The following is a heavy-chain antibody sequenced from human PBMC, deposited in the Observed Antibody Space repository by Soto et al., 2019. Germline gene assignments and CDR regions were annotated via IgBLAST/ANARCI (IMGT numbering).Heavy chain of an antibody. CDR3: ARDYYDSSGRGYYFDY. CDR2: IIPIFGTA. D-gene: IGHD3-22*01. J-gene: IGHJ4*02. V-gene: IGHV1-69*13. Sequence: SVKVSCKASGGTFSSYAISWVRQAPGQGLEWMGGIIPIFGTANYAQKFQGRVTITADESTSTAYMELSSLRSEDTAVYYCARDYYDSSGRGYYFDYWGQGTLVTVSS. CDR1: GGTFSSYA.